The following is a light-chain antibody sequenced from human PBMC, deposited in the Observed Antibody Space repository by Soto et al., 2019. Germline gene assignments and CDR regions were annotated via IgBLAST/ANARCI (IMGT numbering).Light chain of an antibody. CDR2: ASS. V-gene: IGKV3-15*01. CDR1: QSVSRN. J-gene: IGKJ1*01. CDR3: QQFDKCPGT. Sequence: EVVMTQSPDTLSVSPGETATLSCRASQSVSRNLAWYQQKPGQAPRLLIYASSTRATGVPVRFSGSGSGTVFSLTISGLQSEDFALYFCQQFDKCPGTFGQGTKVEIK.